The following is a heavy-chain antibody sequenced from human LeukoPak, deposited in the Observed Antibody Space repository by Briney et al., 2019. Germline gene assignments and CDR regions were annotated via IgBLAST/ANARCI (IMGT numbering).Heavy chain of an antibody. D-gene: IGHD4-17*01. CDR1: GFTFSSYA. Sequence: GGSLRLSCAASGFTFSSYAMSWVRQAPGKGLEWVSAISGSGGSTYYADSVKGRFTISRDNSKNTLYLQMNSLRAEDTAVYYCAKDLQPFLYGDYVSWSIDYWGQGTLVTVPS. CDR3: AKDLQPFLYGDYVSWSIDY. V-gene: IGHV3-23*01. J-gene: IGHJ4*02. CDR2: ISGSGGST.